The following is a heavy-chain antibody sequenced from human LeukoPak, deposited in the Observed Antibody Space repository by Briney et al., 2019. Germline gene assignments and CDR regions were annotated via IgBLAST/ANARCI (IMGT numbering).Heavy chain of an antibody. V-gene: IGHV4-4*07. CDR3: ASQYYDILTGYPDSQYYFDY. D-gene: IGHD3-9*01. J-gene: IGHJ4*02. Sequence: SETLSLTCSVSGGSIRSYYWSWIRQPAGKGLEWIGRFYSSVSTIYNPSLNSRVTMSVDKSKNQFSLKLSSVTAADTAVYYCASQYYDILTGYPDSQYYFDYWGQGTLVTVSS. CDR1: GGSIRSYY. CDR2: FYSSVST.